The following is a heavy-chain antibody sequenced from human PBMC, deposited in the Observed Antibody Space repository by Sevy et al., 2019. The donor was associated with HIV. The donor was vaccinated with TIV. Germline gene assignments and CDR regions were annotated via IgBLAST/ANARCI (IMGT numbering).Heavy chain of an antibody. Sequence: GGSLRLSCAASGFTFNIYSMSWVRQTPGKGLEWVATLSFGCGKINHADSVKGRFTMSREDSRNAVYLQMNNLRVEETAIYYCAREGCTKPHDYWGQGTLVTVSS. CDR1: GFTFNIYS. J-gene: IGHJ4*02. D-gene: IGHD2-8*01. CDR2: LSFGCGKI. CDR3: AREGCTKPHDY. V-gene: IGHV3-23*01.